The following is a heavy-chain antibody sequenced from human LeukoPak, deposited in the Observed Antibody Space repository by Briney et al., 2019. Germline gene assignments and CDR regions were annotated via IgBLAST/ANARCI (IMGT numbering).Heavy chain of an antibody. J-gene: IGHJ4*02. D-gene: IGHD6-13*01. V-gene: IGHV3-11*01. Sequence: PGGSLRLSCAASGFTFRDYYMSWIRQAPGKGLEWVSYISSSGSTIYYADSVKGRFTISRDNAKNSLYLQMNSLRAEDTAVYYCARGTYSSSWSFDYWGQGTLVTVSS. CDR3: ARGTYSSSWSFDY. CDR2: ISSSGSTI. CDR1: GFTFRDYY.